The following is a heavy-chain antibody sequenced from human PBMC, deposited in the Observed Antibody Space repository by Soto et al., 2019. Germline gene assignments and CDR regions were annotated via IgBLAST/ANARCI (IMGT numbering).Heavy chain of an antibody. Sequence: QVQLVESGGSVVQPGRSLRLSCEASGFTFTSYAMHWVRQAPGKGLEWVAVISYDGINEYYADSVQGRFTISRDNSKNTLFLQMSGLRVEDTAVYYCARDRLRLGELSLIGYFDYWGQGTLVTVSS. J-gene: IGHJ4*02. V-gene: IGHV3-30*15. D-gene: IGHD3-16*02. CDR2: ISYDGINE. CDR1: GFTFTSYA. CDR3: ARDRLRLGELSLIGYFDY.